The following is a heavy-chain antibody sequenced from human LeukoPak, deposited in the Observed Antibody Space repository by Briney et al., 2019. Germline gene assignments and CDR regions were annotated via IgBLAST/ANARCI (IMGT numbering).Heavy chain of an antibody. Sequence: PGGSLRLSCAASGFTFSSYWMSWVRQAPGKGLEWVANIKQDGSEKNYVDSVKGRFTISRDNAKNSLYLQMNSLRAEDTAVYYCAREPFWSGYYSNLHFDYWGQGTLVTVSS. J-gene: IGHJ4*02. V-gene: IGHV3-7*01. D-gene: IGHD3-3*01. CDR3: AREPFWSGYYSNLHFDY. CDR1: GFTFSSYW. CDR2: IKQDGSEK.